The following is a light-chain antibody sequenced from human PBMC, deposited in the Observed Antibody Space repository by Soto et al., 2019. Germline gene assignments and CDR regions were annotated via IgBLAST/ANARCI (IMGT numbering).Light chain of an antibody. J-gene: IGKJ2*01. Sequence: DIQMTQSPSTLSASVGDRVTITGRASQSINSWLAWYQQKPGKAPKVLIYKASSLKSGVPSRFSGSGSGTEVTLTISSLQPDDFATYYGQRDNQWYSFGQGTKLEIK. CDR1: QSINSW. CDR3: QRDNQWYS. CDR2: KAS. V-gene: IGKV1-5*03.